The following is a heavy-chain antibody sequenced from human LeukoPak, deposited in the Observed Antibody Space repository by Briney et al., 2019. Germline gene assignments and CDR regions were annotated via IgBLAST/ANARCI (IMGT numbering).Heavy chain of an antibody. D-gene: IGHD6-19*01. J-gene: IGHJ4*02. CDR1: GFTFSLYW. V-gene: IGHV3-7*01. CDR2: INPDGSQK. CDR3: ARILDSAWGELGY. Sequence: GGSLRLSCAASGFTFSLYWMTWVRQSPGKGLEWVADINPDGSQKYSVDSVKGRFTISRDNAKNSLFLQMNSLRAEDTAVYYCARILDSAWGELGYWGQGTLVTVSS.